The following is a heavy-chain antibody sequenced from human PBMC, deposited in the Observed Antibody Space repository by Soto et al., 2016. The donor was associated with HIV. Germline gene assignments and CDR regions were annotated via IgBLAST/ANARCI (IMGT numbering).Heavy chain of an antibody. CDR2: INHSEST. CDR1: GGPFSHYY. V-gene: IGHV4-34*02. CDR3: ARQANIAVARYFDS. Sequence: QVQLQQWGPGLVKPSETLSLTCAVYGGPFSHYYWAWIRQGPGKGLEWLGEINHSESTNYNPSVKSRLTVSVDPSKKQFSLKLASVTAADTGVYFCARQANIAVARYFDSWGQGTLVTVSS. D-gene: IGHD5-12*01. J-gene: IGHJ4*01.